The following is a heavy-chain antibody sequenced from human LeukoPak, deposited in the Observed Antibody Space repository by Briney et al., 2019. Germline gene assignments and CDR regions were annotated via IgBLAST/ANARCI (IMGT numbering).Heavy chain of an antibody. CDR3: AKARIDSSSWYSWFDP. D-gene: IGHD6-13*01. CDR2: IWYDGSNK. Sequence: PGRSLRLSCAASGLTFSSYGMHWVRQAPGKGLEWVAVIWYDGSNKYYADSVKGRFTISRDNSKTTLYLHMNSLRAEDTAVYYCAKARIDSSSWYSWFDPWGQGTLVTVSS. V-gene: IGHV3-33*06. J-gene: IGHJ5*02. CDR1: GLTFSSYG.